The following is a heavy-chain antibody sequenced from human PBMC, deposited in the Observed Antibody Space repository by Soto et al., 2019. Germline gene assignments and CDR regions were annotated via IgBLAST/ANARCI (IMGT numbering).Heavy chain of an antibody. V-gene: IGHV3-7*01. CDR3: ARDKTNGVPVGGPLVGLFDY. CDR2: IKSETDGGTT. D-gene: IGHD2-8*01. Sequence: GGSLRLSCAPSGFSFSDYWMSWVRQAPGKGLEWVARIKSETDGGTTDYADSVKGRFTISRDNAKNSLYLQMNSLRAEDTAVYYCARDKTNGVPVGGPLVGLFDYWGQGTLVTVSS. CDR1: GFSFSDYW. J-gene: IGHJ4*02.